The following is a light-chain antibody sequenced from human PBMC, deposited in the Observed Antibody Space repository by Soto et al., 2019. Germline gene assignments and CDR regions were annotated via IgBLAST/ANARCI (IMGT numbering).Light chain of an antibody. V-gene: IGKV3-15*01. CDR1: QGVRSD. CDR2: GAS. Sequence: EIAMTQSPDTLSVSPGDRATLSCRASQGVRSDLAWYQQKAGQSPRLLIYGASTRAAETPARFSGSGSETEFTLTISSLQSEDFEVYYCQKYSKWKLTLGGGTKV. CDR3: QKYSKWKLT. J-gene: IGKJ4*01.